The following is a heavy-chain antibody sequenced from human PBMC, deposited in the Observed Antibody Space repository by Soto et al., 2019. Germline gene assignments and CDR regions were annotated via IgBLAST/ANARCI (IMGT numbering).Heavy chain of an antibody. D-gene: IGHD6-19*01. CDR2: ISAHGGSA. Sequence: EVQLLESGGGLGQPGGSLRLSCAASGFTFGSHAMGWVRQSPGRGLEWVSGISAHGGSAFHADSVKGRFTISRDNSKNVLYLQMESLRVEDTAVYYCAKDRPESSGWYGCDAFVIWGQGTMVTVSS. CDR3: AKDRPESSGWYGCDAFVI. V-gene: IGHV3-23*01. CDR1: GFTFGSHA. J-gene: IGHJ3*02.